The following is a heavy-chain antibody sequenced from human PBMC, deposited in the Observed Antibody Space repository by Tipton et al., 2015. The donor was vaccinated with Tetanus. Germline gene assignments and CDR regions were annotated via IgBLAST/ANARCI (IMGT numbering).Heavy chain of an antibody. D-gene: IGHD3-10*01. CDR2: ISSTSAYI. V-gene: IGHV3-21*01. CDR3: ASGVTLDY. Sequence: SLRLSCGVSGFIFSSYTMNWVRQAPGKGLEWVASISSTSAYIYYADSLKGRFTISRDNAKNSLYLQMNSLRAEDTAVYYCASGVTLDYWDQGSLVSVSS. CDR1: GFIFSSYT. J-gene: IGHJ4*02.